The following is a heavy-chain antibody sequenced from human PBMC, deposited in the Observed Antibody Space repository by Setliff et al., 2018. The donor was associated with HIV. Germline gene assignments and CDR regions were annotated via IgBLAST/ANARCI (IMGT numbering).Heavy chain of an antibody. CDR2: INWNGGST. D-gene: IGHD3-10*01. CDR1: GFIFNNYG. CDR3: AREVFTGSYYAPGY. V-gene: IGHV3-20*04. Sequence: GGSLRLSCTASGFIFNNYGMNWVRQVPGKGLEWVSGINWNGGSTGYADSVKGRFTISRDNAKNSLYLQMNSLRGEDTALYFCAREVFTGSYYAPGYWGQGTLVTVSS. J-gene: IGHJ1*01.